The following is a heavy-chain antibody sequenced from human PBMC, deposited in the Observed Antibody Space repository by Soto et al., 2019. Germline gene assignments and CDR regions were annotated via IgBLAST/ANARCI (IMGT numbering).Heavy chain of an antibody. CDR1: GYTFTIHD. Sequence: SVKVSCKASGYTFTIHDIHWVRQAPGQGLEWMAGLNPHSGKAAYAQRFQGRLTMTGNASTSTAYMELSGLRSEDTAMYYCARVSSIAARRSYDSWGQGXLVTVSS. V-gene: IGHV1-8*01. CDR2: LNPHSGKA. D-gene: IGHD6-6*01. J-gene: IGHJ4*02. CDR3: ARVSSIAARRSYDS.